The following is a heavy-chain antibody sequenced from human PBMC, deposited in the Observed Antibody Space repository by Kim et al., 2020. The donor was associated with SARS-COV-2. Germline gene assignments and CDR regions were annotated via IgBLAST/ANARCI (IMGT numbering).Heavy chain of an antibody. CDR1: GGSISSYY. D-gene: IGHD2-15*01. CDR3: AREERYCSGGSCYPNYYYGMDV. J-gene: IGHJ6*02. Sequence: SETLSLTCTVSGGSISSYYWSWIRQPAGKGLEWIGRIYTSGSTNYNPSLKSRVTMSVDTSKNQFSLKLSSVTAADTAVYYCAREERYCSGGSCYPNYYYGMDVWGQGTTVTVSS. CDR2: IYTSGST. V-gene: IGHV4-4*07.